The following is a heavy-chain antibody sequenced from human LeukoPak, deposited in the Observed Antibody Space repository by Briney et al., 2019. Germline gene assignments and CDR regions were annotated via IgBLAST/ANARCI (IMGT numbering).Heavy chain of an antibody. CDR1: GFTVSSNY. V-gene: IGHV3-66*01. CDR2: IYSGGST. J-gene: IGHJ6*02. D-gene: IGHD5-24*01. CDR3: ARSRDGYTYYYYGMDV. Sequence: PGGSLRLSCAASGFTVSSNYMSWVRQAPGKGLEWVSVIYSGGSTYYADSVKGRFTISRDNSKNTLYLQMNSLRAEDTAVYYCARSRDGYTYYYYGMDVWGQGTTVTVSS.